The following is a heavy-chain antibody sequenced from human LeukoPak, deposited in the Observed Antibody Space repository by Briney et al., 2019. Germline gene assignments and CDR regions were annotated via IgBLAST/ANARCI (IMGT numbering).Heavy chain of an antibody. V-gene: IGHV1-46*01. D-gene: IGHD6-19*01. J-gene: IGHJ4*02. Sequence: ASVKVSCKASGYTFTGYYMHWVRQPPGQGLEWMGIINPSGGSTSYAQKFQGRVTMTRDTSTSTVYMELSSLRSEDTAVYYCASGIAVAGTLGYWGQGTLVTVSS. CDR1: GYTFTGYY. CDR2: INPSGGST. CDR3: ASGIAVAGTLGY.